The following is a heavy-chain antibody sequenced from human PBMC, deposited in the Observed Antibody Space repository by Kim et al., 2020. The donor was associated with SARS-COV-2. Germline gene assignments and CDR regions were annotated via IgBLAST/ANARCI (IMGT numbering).Heavy chain of an antibody. V-gene: IGHV4-39*01. J-gene: IGHJ4*02. CDR2: IYYSGST. Sequence: SETLSLTCTVSGGSISSSSYYWGWIRQPPGKGLEWIGSIYYSGSTYYNPSLKSRVTISVDTSKNQFSLKLSSVTAADTAVYYCARQSLRMNLGYCSSTSCPPPFVYWGQGTLVTVSS. CDR1: GGSISSSSYY. D-gene: IGHD2-2*01. CDR3: ARQSLRMNLGYCSSTSCPPPFVY.